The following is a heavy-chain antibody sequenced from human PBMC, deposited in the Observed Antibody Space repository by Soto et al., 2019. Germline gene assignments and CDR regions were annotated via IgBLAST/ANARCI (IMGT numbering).Heavy chain of an antibody. CDR1: GGSFSGYY. CDR3: ARARSGYSSGWYYSNYYYGMDV. CDR2: INHSGSA. D-gene: IGHD6-19*01. V-gene: IGHV4-34*01. Sequence: SETLSLTCAVYGGSFSGYYWSWIRQPPGKGLAWIGEINHSGSANYNPSLKSRVTISVDTSKNQFSLKLSSVTAADTAVYYCARARSGYSSGWYYSNYYYGMDVWGQGTTVT. J-gene: IGHJ6*02.